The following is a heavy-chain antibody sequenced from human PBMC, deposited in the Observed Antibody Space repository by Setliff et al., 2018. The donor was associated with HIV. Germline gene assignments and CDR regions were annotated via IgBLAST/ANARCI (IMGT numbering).Heavy chain of an antibody. V-gene: IGHV3-49*04. CDR1: GFTFGDYA. Sequence: GGSLRLSCTASGFTFGDYAMTWVRQAPGKGLKWVGFIRSKTYVGTTEYAASVKGRFTISRDDSKSIAYLQMNSLKTEDTGVYYCSYSDYHLYYYYGMDVWGQGTTVTVSS. CDR3: SYSDYHLYYYYGMDV. CDR2: IRSKTYVGTT. D-gene: IGHD5-12*01. J-gene: IGHJ6*02.